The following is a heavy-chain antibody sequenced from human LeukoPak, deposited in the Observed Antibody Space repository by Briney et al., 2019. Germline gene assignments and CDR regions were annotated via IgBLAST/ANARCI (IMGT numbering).Heavy chain of an antibody. CDR1: GFTFSSYA. Sequence: PGGSLRLSCAASGFTFSSYAMSWVRQAPGKGLEWVSAISGSGGSTYYADSVKGRFTISRDNSKNTLYLQMNSLRAEDTAVYYRAKDPQSYYDSSGPLHPFDYWGQGTLVTVSS. V-gene: IGHV3-23*01. CDR2: ISGSGGST. CDR3: AKDPQSYYDSSGPLHPFDY. D-gene: IGHD3-22*01. J-gene: IGHJ4*02.